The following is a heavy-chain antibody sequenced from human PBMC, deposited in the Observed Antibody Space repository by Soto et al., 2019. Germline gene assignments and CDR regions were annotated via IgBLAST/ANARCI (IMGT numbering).Heavy chain of an antibody. Sequence: PVGSLRLSCAVSWFSVSNTYMSWVRQAPGKGLEWISVIYRGRATYYADSVKGRFTISRDDSRNTVYLQMNSLTTEDTAVYFCARDRSDSSRADSFDIWGQGTMVTVS. CDR2: IYRGRAT. V-gene: IGHV3-53*01. D-gene: IGHD6-25*01. J-gene: IGHJ3*02. CDR1: WFSVSNTY. CDR3: ARDRSDSSRADSFDI.